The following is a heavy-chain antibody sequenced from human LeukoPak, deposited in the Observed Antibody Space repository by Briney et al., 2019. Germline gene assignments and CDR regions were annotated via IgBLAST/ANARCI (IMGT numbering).Heavy chain of an antibody. CDR2: INHSGST. Sequence: PSETLSLTCTVSGGSISGYYWSWIRRPPGKGLEWIGEINHSGSTNYNPSLKSRVTISVDTSKNQFSLKLSSVTAADTAVYYCASFGEPMVRGVIIPFPDYFDYWGQGTLVTASS. CDR3: ASFGEPMVRGVIIPFPDYFDY. J-gene: IGHJ4*02. D-gene: IGHD3-10*01. V-gene: IGHV4-34*01. CDR1: GGSISGYY.